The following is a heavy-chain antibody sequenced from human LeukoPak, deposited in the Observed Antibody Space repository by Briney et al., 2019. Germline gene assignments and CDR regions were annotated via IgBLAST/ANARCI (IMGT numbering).Heavy chain of an antibody. J-gene: IGHJ3*02. CDR1: GFTFSSYW. Sequence: PGGSLRLSCAASGFTFSSYWMHWVRQAPGKGLVWVSRIKTDGSRTSYADSVRGRFTISRDNAKNTLYLQMNSLRAEDTAVYYRAREGYEDAFDIWGQGTMVTVSS. D-gene: IGHD3-3*01. V-gene: IGHV3-74*01. CDR2: IKTDGSRT. CDR3: AREGYEDAFDI.